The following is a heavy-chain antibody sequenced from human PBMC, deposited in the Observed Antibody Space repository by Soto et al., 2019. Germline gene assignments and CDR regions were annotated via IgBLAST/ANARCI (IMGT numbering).Heavy chain of an antibody. V-gene: IGHV1-3*01. J-gene: IGHJ4*02. CDR3: ARLDRPTHSSGWLGPFGY. D-gene: IGHD6-19*01. Sequence: SVKVSCKTSGYTFTSYGVHWVRQAPGQRPEWMGWINAGNGNTKYSQEFQGRSTITRDTSASAAYMELSSLRFEDTAVYYCARLDRPTHSSGWLGPFGYWAQGPLVNVSS. CDR1: GYTFTSYG. CDR2: INAGNGNT.